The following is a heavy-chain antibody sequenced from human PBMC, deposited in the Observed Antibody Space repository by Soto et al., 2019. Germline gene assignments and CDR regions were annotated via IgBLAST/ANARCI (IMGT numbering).Heavy chain of an antibody. J-gene: IGHJ6*02. CDR1: GVFIRGYY. D-gene: IGHD3-16*01. CDR2: IYYNGDT. V-gene: IGHV4-59*01. Sequence: QVQLQESGPGLVKPSETLALTCTVSGVFIRGYYWSWIRQPPGKGLEWIGYIYYNGDTNYNPSFKSRVTISVDTSKNQFSLRLNCVTTMDTAVYYCVRGVNGMDVWGQGTTVTVPS. CDR3: VRGVNGMDV.